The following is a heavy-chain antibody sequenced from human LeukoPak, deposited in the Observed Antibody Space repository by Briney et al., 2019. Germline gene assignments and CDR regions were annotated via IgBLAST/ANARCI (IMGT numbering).Heavy chain of an antibody. D-gene: IGHD3-3*01. J-gene: IGHJ6*03. V-gene: IGHV1-8*03. Sequence: ASVKVSCKASGYTFTSYDINWVRQATGQGLEWMGWMNPNSGNTGYAQKFQGRVTITRNTSISTAYMELSSLRSEDTAVYYCARDSLTHYDFWSGYLGYYMDVWGKGTTVTVSS. CDR3: ARDSLTHYDFWSGYLGYYMDV. CDR1: GYTFTSYD. CDR2: MNPNSGNT.